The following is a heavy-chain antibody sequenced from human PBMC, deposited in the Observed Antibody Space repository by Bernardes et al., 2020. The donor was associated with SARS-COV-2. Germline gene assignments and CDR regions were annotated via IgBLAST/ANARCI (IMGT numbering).Heavy chain of an antibody. CDR3: ARGFDYDLWSGYYWGSRYYYYGMDV. CDR1: GYTFTSYV. D-gene: IGHD3-3*01. Sequence: ASVKVSCKASGYTFTSYVISWVRQAPGQGLEWMGWISAYNGNTNYAQKLQGRVTMTTDTSTRTAYMELRSLRSDDTAVYYCARGFDYDLWSGYYWGSRYYYYGMDVWGQGTTVTVSS. J-gene: IGHJ6*02. V-gene: IGHV1-18*04. CDR2: ISAYNGNT.